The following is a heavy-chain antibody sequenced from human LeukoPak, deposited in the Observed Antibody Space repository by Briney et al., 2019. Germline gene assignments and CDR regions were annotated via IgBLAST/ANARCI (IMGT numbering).Heavy chain of an antibody. V-gene: IGHV4-34*01. CDR1: GGSFSGYY. Sequence: SETLSLTCAVYGGSFSGYYWSWIRQPPGKGLEWIGEINHSGSTNYNPSLKSRVTISVDTPKNQFSLKLSSVTAADTAVYYCARARRWLQLYYFDYWGQGTLVTVSS. J-gene: IGHJ4*02. D-gene: IGHD5-24*01. CDR2: INHSGST. CDR3: ARARRWLQLYYFDY.